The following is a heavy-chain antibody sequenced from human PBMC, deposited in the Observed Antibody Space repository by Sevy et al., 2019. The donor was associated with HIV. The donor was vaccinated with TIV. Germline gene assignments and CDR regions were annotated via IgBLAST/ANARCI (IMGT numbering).Heavy chain of an antibody. V-gene: IGHV5-51*01. Sequence: GESLKISCKGSEYNFTNYWIGWVRQMPGKGLEWMGIIYRGDSGTRYSPSFQDQVTISADKSISTAYLQWSSLKASDTAMYYCARISSSPRAYYYYFGMDVWGQGTTVTVSS. CDR1: EYNFTNYW. CDR2: IYRGDSGT. D-gene: IGHD6-6*01. CDR3: ARISSSPRAYYYYFGMDV. J-gene: IGHJ6*02.